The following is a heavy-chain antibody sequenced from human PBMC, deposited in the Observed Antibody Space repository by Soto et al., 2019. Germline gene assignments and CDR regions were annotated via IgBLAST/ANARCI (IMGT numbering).Heavy chain of an antibody. CDR1: GFTLSSYS. J-gene: IGHJ4*02. CDR2: ISSSSSYI. V-gene: IGHV3-21*01. Sequence: GGSLRLSCAASGFTLSSYSMNWVRQAPGKGLEWVSSISSSSSYIYYADSVKGRFTISRDNAKNSLYLQMNSLRAEDTAVYYCASHQRIQLWHLRWGQGTLVTVSS. CDR3: ASHQRIQLWHLR. D-gene: IGHD5-18*01.